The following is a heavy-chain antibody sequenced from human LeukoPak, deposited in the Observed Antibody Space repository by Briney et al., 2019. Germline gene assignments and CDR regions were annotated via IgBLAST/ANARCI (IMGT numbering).Heavy chain of an antibody. CDR3: ARGEDCGGGSCVKY. V-gene: IGHV1-2*06. J-gene: IGHJ4*02. CDR1: GYTFTGYY. Sequence: GASVKVSCKASGYTFTGYYIHWVRQAPGQGLEWMGRINPDSGGTEYAQNLQGRITMTRDTSISTAYMELSRLGSDDTAVYYCARGEDCGGGSCVKYWGQGTPVTVSS. D-gene: IGHD2-15*01. CDR2: INPDSGGT.